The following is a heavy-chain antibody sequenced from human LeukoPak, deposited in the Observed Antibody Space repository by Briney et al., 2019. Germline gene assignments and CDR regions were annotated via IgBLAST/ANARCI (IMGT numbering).Heavy chain of an antibody. CDR3: ARDQPAYYYDSSGYSGYFDY. V-gene: IGHV4-4*07. D-gene: IGHD3-22*01. CDR2: IYTSGST. CDR1: GDSISSGNY. J-gene: IGHJ4*02. Sequence: SETLSLTCTVSGDSISSGNYWGWIRQPAGKGLEWIGRIYTSGSTNYNPSLKSRVTMSVDTSKNQFSLKLSSVTAADTAVYYCARDQPAYYYDSSGYSGYFDYWGQGTLVTVSS.